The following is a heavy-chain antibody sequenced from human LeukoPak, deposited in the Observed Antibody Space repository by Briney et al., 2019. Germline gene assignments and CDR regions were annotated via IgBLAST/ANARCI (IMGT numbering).Heavy chain of an antibody. J-gene: IGHJ4*02. CDR1: GYTFTSYY. Sequence: ASVKVSCKASGYTFTSYYMHWVRQAPGKGLEWVSHITASGTAMFYADSVKGRFTISRDNAKNSLYLQMNSLRDEDTAVYYCASSGSYRFGYWGQGTLVTASS. V-gene: IGHV3-48*02. CDR3: ASSGSYRFGY. D-gene: IGHD1-26*01. CDR2: ITASGTAM.